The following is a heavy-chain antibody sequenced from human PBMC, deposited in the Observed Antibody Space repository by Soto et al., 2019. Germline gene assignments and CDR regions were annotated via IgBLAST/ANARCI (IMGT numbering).Heavy chain of an antibody. V-gene: IGHV3-30-3*01. D-gene: IGHD3-9*01. Sequence: GGSLRLSCAVSEFTFSTFAMHWVRQAPGKGLEWVVGISKDGHDEFYADSVKGRFTISRDNSKNTLYLQISSLEPEDTAVYFCATGGILTPGQRGLCDYWGQGTLVTVSS. CDR3: ATGGILTPGQRGLCDY. CDR2: ISKDGHDE. J-gene: IGHJ4*02. CDR1: EFTFSTFA.